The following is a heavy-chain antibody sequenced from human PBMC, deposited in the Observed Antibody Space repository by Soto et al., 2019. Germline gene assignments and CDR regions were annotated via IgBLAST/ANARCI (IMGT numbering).Heavy chain of an antibody. CDR3: ARGGYDILTGYYPIPNDY. Sequence: SETLSLTCTVSGGSISSYYWSWIRQPPGKGLEWIGYIYYSGSTNYNPSLKSRVTISVDTSKNQFSLKLSSVTAADTAVYYCARGGYDILTGYYPIPNDYRGRGTLVTVSS. D-gene: IGHD3-9*01. V-gene: IGHV4-59*01. J-gene: IGHJ4*02. CDR2: IYYSGST. CDR1: GGSISSYY.